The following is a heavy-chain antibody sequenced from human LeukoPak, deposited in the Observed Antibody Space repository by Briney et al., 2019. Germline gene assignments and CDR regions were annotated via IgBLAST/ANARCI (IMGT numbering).Heavy chain of an antibody. CDR2: IYPGDSDT. V-gene: IGHV5-51*01. CDR1: GYSFTSYW. Sequence: GESLKISCKGSGYSFTSYWIGWVRQMPGKGLEWMGIIYPGDSDTRYSPSFQGQVTISADKSISTAYLQWSSLKASDTATYYCARPRCSGGSCFSGMDVWGQGTTVTVSS. J-gene: IGHJ6*02. CDR3: ARPRCSGGSCFSGMDV. D-gene: IGHD2-15*01.